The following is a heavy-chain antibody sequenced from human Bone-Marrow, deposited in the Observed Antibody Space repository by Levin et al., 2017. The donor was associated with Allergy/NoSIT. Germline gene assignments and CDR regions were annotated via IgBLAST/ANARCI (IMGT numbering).Heavy chain of an antibody. Sequence: SETLSLTCAVYGGSFSGYYWSWIRQPPGKGLEWIGEINHSGSTNYNPSLKSRVTISVDTSKNQFSLKLSSVTAADTAVYYCARVPYASGFDYWGQGTLVTVSS. J-gene: IGHJ4*02. CDR3: ARVPYASGFDY. V-gene: IGHV4-34*01. CDR2: INHSGST. CDR1: GGSFSGYY. D-gene: IGHD3-10*01.